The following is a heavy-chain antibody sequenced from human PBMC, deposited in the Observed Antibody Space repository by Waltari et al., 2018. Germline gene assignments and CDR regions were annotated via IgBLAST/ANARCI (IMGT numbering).Heavy chain of an antibody. CDR3: GTLEAVGS. J-gene: IGHJ5*02. Sequence: EVQVGESGGGLVQPGGSLRLACTASGFTFSPYWLHWVRQVPGKGLVWVSGVNSDGSRRNYADPVRGRFTISRDNARNTVHLQMNSLRAEDTAVYYCGTLEAVGSWGQGTLVTVSS. D-gene: IGHD2-2*03. V-gene: IGHV3-74*01. CDR2: VNSDGSRR. CDR1: GFTFSPYW.